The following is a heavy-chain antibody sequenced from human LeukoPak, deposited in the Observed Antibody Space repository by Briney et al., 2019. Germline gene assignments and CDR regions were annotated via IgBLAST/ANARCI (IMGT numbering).Heavy chain of an antibody. CDR3: ARRIYGSGSYYPSSFDY. CDR1: GGSISSSNW. Sequence: SETLSLTCAVSGGSISSSNWWSWVRQPPGKGLEWIGEIYHSGSTNYNPSLKSRVTISVDKSKNQFSLKLSSVTAADTAVYYCARRIYGSGSYYPSSFDYWGQGTLVTVSS. V-gene: IGHV4-4*02. J-gene: IGHJ4*02. D-gene: IGHD3-10*01. CDR2: IYHSGST.